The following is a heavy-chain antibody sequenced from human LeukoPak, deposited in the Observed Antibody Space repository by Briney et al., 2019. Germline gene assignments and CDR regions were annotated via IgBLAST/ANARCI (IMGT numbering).Heavy chain of an antibody. CDR1: GFTFSSYA. CDR3: AKDRSCTNDICHGDFDY. J-gene: IGHJ4*02. V-gene: IGHV3-23*01. Sequence: GGSLRLSCAASGFTFSSYAVSWVRQAPGKGLEWVSSISGSGGSTYSADSVKGRFTIFRDNSKNTLYLQMNSLRAEDTALYYCAKDRSCTNDICHGDFDYWGQGTLVTVSS. CDR2: ISGSGGST. D-gene: IGHD2-8*01.